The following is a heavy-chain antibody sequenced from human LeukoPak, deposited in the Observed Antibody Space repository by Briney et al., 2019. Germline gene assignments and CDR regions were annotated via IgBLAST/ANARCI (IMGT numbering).Heavy chain of an antibody. J-gene: IGHJ4*02. CDR1: GGSISSSNYY. CDR2: IYYSGST. Sequence: SETLSLTCTVSGGSISSSNYYWGWIRQPPGKGLEWIGTIYYSGSTNYNPSLKSRVTISVDTSKNQFSLKLSSVTAADTAVYYCARGPVGATRHFDYWGQGTLVTVSS. D-gene: IGHD1-26*01. V-gene: IGHV4-39*07. CDR3: ARGPVGATRHFDY.